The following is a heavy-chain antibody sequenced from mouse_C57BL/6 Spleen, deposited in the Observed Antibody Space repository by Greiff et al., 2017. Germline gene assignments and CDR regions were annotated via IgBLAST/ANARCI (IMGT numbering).Heavy chain of an antibody. J-gene: IGHJ4*01. Sequence: EVQVVESGGGLVKPGGSLKLSCAASGFTFSSYAMSWVRQTPEKRLEWVATISDGGSYTYYPDNVKGRFTISRDNAKNNLYLQMSHLKSEDTAMYYCAREGYYGSSHAMDYWGQGTSVTVSS. V-gene: IGHV5-4*01. CDR2: ISDGGSYT. D-gene: IGHD1-1*01. CDR3: AREGYYGSSHAMDY. CDR1: GFTFSSYA.